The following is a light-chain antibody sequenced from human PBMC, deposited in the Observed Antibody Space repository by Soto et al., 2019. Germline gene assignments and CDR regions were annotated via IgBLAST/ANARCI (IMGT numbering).Light chain of an antibody. CDR1: QSVSNNY. J-gene: IGKJ1*01. CDR3: QQHGSSGT. CDR2: GAS. V-gene: IGKV3-20*01. Sequence: EIMLMQSPGTRALSPGERDTVGCRASQSVSNNYLAWYQQKPGQAPRLLIYGASNRATGIPDRFSGSGSGTDVTLTITRLEPEAFAVYYCQQHGSSGTFSQGTKVDIK.